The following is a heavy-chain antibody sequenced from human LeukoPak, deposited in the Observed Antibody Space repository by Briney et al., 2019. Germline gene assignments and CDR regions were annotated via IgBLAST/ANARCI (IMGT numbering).Heavy chain of an antibody. CDR3: ANDLSSQDPGGDY. D-gene: IGHD6-13*01. J-gene: IGHJ4*02. CDR2: IYYSGST. Sequence: SETLSLTCTVSGGSISSSSYYWGWIRQPPGKGLEWIGSIYYSGSTYYNPSLKSRVTISVDTSKNQFSLKLSSVTAADTAVYYCANDLSSQDPGGDYWGQGTLVTVSS. CDR1: GGSISSSSYY. V-gene: IGHV4-39*07.